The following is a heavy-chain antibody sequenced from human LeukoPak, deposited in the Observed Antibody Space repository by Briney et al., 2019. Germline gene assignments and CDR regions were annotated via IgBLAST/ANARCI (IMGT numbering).Heavy chain of an antibody. Sequence: SETLSLTCTVSGGSISSYYWSWIRQPAGKGLEWVGRIYTSGSTNYNPSLKSRVTISVGTSKNQFPLKLSSVTAADTAVYYCERAGDMWVRNYYYYYYMDVWGKGTTVTVSS. CDR2: IYTSGST. V-gene: IGHV4-4*07. D-gene: IGHD2-15*01. CDR1: GGSISSYY. CDR3: ERAGDMWVRNYYYYYYMDV. J-gene: IGHJ6*03.